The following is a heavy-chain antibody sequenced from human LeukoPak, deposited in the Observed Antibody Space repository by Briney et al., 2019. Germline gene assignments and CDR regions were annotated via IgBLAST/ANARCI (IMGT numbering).Heavy chain of an antibody. D-gene: IGHD5-12*01. Sequence: GGSLRLSCAASGFTVSSNYMSWVSQAPGKGLEWVSVIYSGGSTYYADSVKGRFTISRDNSKNTLYLQMNSLRAEDTAVYYCARDPPTILSHWGRGTLVTFSS. CDR2: IYSGGST. CDR3: ARDPPTILSH. J-gene: IGHJ1*01. V-gene: IGHV3-66*01. CDR1: GFTVSSNY.